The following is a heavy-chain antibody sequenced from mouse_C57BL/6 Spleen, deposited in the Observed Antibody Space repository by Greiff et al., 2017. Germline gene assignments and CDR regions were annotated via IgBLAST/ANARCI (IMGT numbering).Heavy chain of an antibody. J-gene: IGHJ2*01. CDR2: IDPETGGT. D-gene: IGHD1-1*01. V-gene: IGHV1-15*01. Sequence: SGAELVRPGASVTLSCKASGYTFTDYEMHWVKQTPVHGLEWIGAIDPETGGTAYNQKFKGKAILTADKSSSTAYMELRSLTSEDSAVYYCTRGLLRSYYFDYWGQGTTLTVSS. CDR1: GYTFTDYE. CDR3: TRGLLRSYYFDY.